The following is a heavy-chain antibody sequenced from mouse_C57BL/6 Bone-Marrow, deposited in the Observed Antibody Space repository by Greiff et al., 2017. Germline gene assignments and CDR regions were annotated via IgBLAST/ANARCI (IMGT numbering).Heavy chain of an antibody. CDR2: INPSSGYT. D-gene: IGHD4-1*01. V-gene: IGHV1-4*01. CDR3: ARGNWDDDY. Sequence: QVQLQQSGAELARPGASVKMSCKASGYTFPSYTMHWVKQRPGQGLEWIGYINPSSGYTKYNQKFKDKATLTADKSSSTAYMQLSSLTSEDAAVYYCARGNWDDDYWGQGTTLTVSS. CDR1: GYTFPSYT. J-gene: IGHJ2*01.